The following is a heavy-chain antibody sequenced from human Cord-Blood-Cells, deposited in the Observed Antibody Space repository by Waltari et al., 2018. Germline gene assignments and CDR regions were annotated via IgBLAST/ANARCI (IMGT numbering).Heavy chain of an antibody. Sequence: QLQLQESGPGLVKPSETLSLTRTVSGGSISSSSYSWGWFRQPPGKGLEWIGSIYYSGSTYYNPSLKSRVTISVDTCKNQFSRKLSSVTVADAAVYYCARREAYDIWGQGTMVTVSS. CDR1: GGSISSSSYS. CDR2: IYYSGST. J-gene: IGHJ3*02. V-gene: IGHV4-39*01. CDR3: ARREAYDI.